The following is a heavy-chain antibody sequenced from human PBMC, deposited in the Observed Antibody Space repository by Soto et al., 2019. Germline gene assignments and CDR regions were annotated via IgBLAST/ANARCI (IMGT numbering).Heavy chain of an antibody. D-gene: IGHD4-17*01. CDR1: GGTFSSYA. CDR2: IIPIFGTA. V-gene: IGHV1-69*13. J-gene: IGHJ6*02. Sequence: SVKVSCKASGGTFSSYAISWVRQAPGQGLEWMGGIIPIFGTANYAQKFQGRVTITADESTSTAYMELSSLRSEDTAVYYCARSNTAEPYYYYYGMDVWGQGTTVTVSS. CDR3: ARSNTAEPYYYYYGMDV.